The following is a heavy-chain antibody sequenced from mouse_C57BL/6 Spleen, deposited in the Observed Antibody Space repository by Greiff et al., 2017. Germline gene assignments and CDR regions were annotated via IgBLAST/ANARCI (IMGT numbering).Heavy chain of an antibody. CDR1: GFSLPSSG. J-gene: IGHJ4*01. V-gene: IGHV2-3*01. Sequence: VKLMESGPCLVAPSQSLSITCPFSGFSLPSSGVSLVRQPPGKGLELLGVIWGDGSTNYHSALISRLSISKDNSKSQVFLKLNSLQTDDTATYYCATLMDDWGQGTSVTVSS. CDR2: IWGDGST. CDR3: ATLMDD.